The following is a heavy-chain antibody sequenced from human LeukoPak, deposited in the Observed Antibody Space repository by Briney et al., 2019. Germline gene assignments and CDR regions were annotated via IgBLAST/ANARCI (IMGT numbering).Heavy chain of an antibody. J-gene: IGHJ3*02. CDR1: GGSISRNY. V-gene: IGHV4-59*01. CDR3: ARGKWLADDAFDI. D-gene: IGHD6-19*01. Sequence: SETLSLTCTLSGGSISRNYLSWIRQPPGKGLEWIGYIYYSGSTNYNPSLKSRVTISVDTSKNQFSLKLSSVTAADTAVYYCARGKWLADDAFDIWGQGTMVTVSS. CDR2: IYYSGST.